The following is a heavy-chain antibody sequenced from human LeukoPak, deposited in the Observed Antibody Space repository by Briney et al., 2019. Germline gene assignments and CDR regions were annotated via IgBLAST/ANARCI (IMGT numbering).Heavy chain of an antibody. V-gene: IGHV3-48*02. J-gene: IGHJ4*02. CDR2: ISSGSGTI. CDR3: ARGGLEWLSY. Sequence: PGGSLRLSCAASGFNFRTYSMNWVRQAPGKGLECVSYISSGSGTIYYAHSLKGRFTISRDNAKNSLYLQMNSLRDEDTAVYYCARGGLEWLSYWGQGTLVTVSS. D-gene: IGHD6-19*01. CDR1: GFNFRTYS.